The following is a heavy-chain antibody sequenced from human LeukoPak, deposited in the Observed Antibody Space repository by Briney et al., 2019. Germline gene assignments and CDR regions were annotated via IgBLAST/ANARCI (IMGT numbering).Heavy chain of an antibody. D-gene: IGHD1-26*01. Sequence: SETLSLTCTVSGGSISSSSYYWGWIRQPPGKGLEWIGSIYYSGSTYYNPSLKSRVTISVDTSKNQSSLKLSSVTAADTAVYYCARTSIVGATTDYYYYYMDVWGKGTTVTISS. CDR2: IYYSGST. CDR1: GGSISSSSYY. V-gene: IGHV4-39*01. J-gene: IGHJ6*03. CDR3: ARTSIVGATTDYYYYYMDV.